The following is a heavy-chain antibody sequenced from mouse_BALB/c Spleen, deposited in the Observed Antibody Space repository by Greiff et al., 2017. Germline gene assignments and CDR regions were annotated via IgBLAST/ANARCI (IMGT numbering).Heavy chain of an antibody. V-gene: IGHV2-2*02. CDR1: GFSLTSYG. CDR3: ARRNYYGSSYSYYAMDY. J-gene: IGHJ4*01. CDR2: IWSGGST. Sequence: VQLQQSGPGLVQPSQSLSITCTVSGFSLTSYGVHWVRQSPGKGLEWLGVIWSGGSTDYNAAFIPRLSISKDNSKSQVFFKMNSLQANDTAIYYCARRNYYGSSYSYYAMDYWGQGTSVTVSS. D-gene: IGHD1-1*01.